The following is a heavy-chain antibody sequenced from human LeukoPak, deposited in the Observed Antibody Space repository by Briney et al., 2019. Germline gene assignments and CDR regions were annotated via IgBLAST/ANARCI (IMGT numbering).Heavy chain of an antibody. CDR1: GFTFSSYW. V-gene: IGHV3-7*01. Sequence: GGSLRLSCAASGFTFSSYWMSWVRQAPGKGLEWVANIKQDGSEKYYVDSVKGRFTISRDNSKNTLYLQMNSLRAEDTAVYYCASPIMSQSYWGQGTLVTVSS. D-gene: IGHD1-20*01. CDR3: ASPIMSQSY. CDR2: IKQDGSEK. J-gene: IGHJ4*02.